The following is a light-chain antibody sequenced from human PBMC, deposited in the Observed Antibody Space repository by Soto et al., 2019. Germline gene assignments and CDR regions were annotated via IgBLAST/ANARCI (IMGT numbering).Light chain of an antibody. CDR3: QQYNNWPPIT. V-gene: IGKV3-15*01. CDR2: GAS. J-gene: IGKJ5*01. Sequence: EIVLTQSPGTLSLSPGERATLSCRSSQSVSSSYLAWYQQKPGQAPRLVIYGASTRATGIPARFSGSGSGTEFTLTISSLQSEDFAVYYCQQYNNWPPITLGQGTRLEI. CDR1: QSVSSSY.